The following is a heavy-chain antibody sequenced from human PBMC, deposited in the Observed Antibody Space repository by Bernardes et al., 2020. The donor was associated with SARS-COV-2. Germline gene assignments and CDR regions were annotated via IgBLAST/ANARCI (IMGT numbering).Heavy chain of an antibody. D-gene: IGHD1-1*01. J-gene: IGHJ4*02. CDR2: LKTDGSDK. Sequence: VGALITSCAASGFTFRNSWMTWLRRAPGTGLECVANLKTDGSDKYYVDSVEGRFTISRDNAKTAVFLQMNSLRVEDTAVYFCARPGRWQQPIDYWGQGALVNVSS. V-gene: IGHV3-7*01. CDR3: ARPGRWQQPIDY. CDR1: GFTFRNSW.